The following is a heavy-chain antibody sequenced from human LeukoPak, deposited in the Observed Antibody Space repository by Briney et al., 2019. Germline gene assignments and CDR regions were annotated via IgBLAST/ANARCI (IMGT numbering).Heavy chain of an antibody. D-gene: IGHD3-3*01. CDR1: GGSFSGYY. J-gene: IGHJ4*02. CDR2: INHSGST. Sequence: SETLSLTCAVYGGSFSGYYWSWIRQPPGKGLEWIGEINHSGSTNYNPSLKSRVTISVDTSKNQFSLKLSSVTAADTAVYYCARAGEVIIDYWGQGTLVTVSS. V-gene: IGHV4-34*01. CDR3: ARAGEVIIDY.